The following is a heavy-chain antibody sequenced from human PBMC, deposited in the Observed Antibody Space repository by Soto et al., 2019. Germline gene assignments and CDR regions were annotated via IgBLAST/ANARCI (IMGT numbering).Heavy chain of an antibody. CDR3: ASVRGGYYYAMDV. D-gene: IGHD3-10*02. CDR2: IYHSGST. CDR1: GGSISSSNW. J-gene: IGHJ6*02. Sequence: SETLSLTCTVSGGSISSSNWWSWVRQPPGKGLEWIGEIYHSGSTNYNPSLKSRVTISVDKSKNQFSLKLSSVTAADTAVYYCASVRGGYYYAMDVWGQGTTVT. V-gene: IGHV4-4*02.